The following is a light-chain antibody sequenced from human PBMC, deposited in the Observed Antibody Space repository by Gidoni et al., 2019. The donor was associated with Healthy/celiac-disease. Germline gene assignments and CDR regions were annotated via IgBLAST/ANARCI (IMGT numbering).Light chain of an antibody. CDR1: SSNIGSNT. CDR2: SNN. V-gene: IGLV1-44*01. Sequence: QPVLTQPPSASGTPGQRVTISCSGSSSNIGSNTVHWYQQLPGTAPKLLIHSNNQRPLGVPDRFSGSKSGTSASLAISGLQSEDEADYYCAAWDDSLNGWVFGGGTKLTVL. J-gene: IGLJ3*02. CDR3: AAWDDSLNGWV.